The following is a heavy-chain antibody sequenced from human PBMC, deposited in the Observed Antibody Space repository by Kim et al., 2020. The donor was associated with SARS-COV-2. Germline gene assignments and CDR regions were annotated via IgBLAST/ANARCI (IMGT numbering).Heavy chain of an antibody. CDR3: ARGPCSGGSCYLFDY. D-gene: IGHD2-15*01. J-gene: IGHJ4*02. CDR1: GGSISSYY. V-gene: IGHV4-59*13. CDR2: IYYSGST. Sequence: SETLSLTCTVSGGSISSYYWSWIRQPPGKGLEWIGYIYYSGSTNYNPSLKSRVTISVDTSKNQFSLKLSSVTAADTAVYYCARGPCSGGSCYLFDYWGQGTLVTVSS.